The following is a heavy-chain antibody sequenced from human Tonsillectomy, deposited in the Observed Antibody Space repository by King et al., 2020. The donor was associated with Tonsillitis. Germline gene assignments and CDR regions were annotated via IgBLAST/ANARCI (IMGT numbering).Heavy chain of an antibody. V-gene: IGHV3-73*02. CDR2: IRNKVNSYAT. J-gene: IGHJ4*02. D-gene: IGHD3-22*01. Sequence: VQLVESGGDLVQPGGSLKLSCAASGFTFSGSAMHWVRQASGQGLEWVGRIRNKVNSYATAYAVSVKGRFTISRDDSKNTAYLQMKSLETEDTAVYYCSYDSSVYSFAYWGQGTLVTVSS. CDR3: SYDSSVYSFAY. CDR1: GFTFSGSA.